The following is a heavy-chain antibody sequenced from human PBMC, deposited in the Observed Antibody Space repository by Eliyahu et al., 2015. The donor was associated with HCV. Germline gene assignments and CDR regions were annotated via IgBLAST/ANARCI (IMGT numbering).Heavy chain of an antibody. J-gene: IGHJ5*02. Sequence: EVQLVESGGGMVQPGESLRLSCAASGFTFSXSEMHWVRQXSGRGLEWVGRVRGKVYNYATTYAASVKGRFTISRDDSKNTAYLQMNSLKTEDTAVYYCTRPRDSSSPNWFDPWGQGVLVTVSS. D-gene: IGHD6-19*01. CDR1: GFTFSXSE. CDR3: TRPRDSSSPNWFDP. CDR2: VRGKVYNYAT. V-gene: IGHV3-73*02.